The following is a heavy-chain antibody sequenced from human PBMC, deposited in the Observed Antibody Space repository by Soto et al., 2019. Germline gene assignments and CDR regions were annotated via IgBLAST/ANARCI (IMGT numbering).Heavy chain of an antibody. J-gene: IGHJ4*02. D-gene: IGHD3-22*01. V-gene: IGHV1-69*01. CDR2: IIPIFGTA. CDR1: GGTFSSYA. CDR3: ASLADSSGYKGGGFDY. Sequence: QVQLVQSGAEVKKPGSSVKVSCKASGGTFSSYAISWVRQAPGQGLEWMGGIIPIFGTANYAQKFQGRVTITADESTSTAYMELSSLRSEETAVYYCASLADSSGYKGGGFDYWGQGTLVTVSS.